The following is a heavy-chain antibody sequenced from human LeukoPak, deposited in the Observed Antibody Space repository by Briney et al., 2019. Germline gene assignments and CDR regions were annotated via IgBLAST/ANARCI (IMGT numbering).Heavy chain of an antibody. Sequence: GGSLRLSCAASGFTFSSFWMSWVRQAPGKGLEWVANIKGDGSDKNYVDSVKGRFTISRDNTKRSVFLQMNSLRDEDTAVYFCARDRGHDTFDYWGQGTLVTVSS. D-gene: IGHD1-1*01. CDR1: GFTFSSFW. CDR2: IKGDGSDK. CDR3: ARDRGHDTFDY. J-gene: IGHJ4*02. V-gene: IGHV3-7*01.